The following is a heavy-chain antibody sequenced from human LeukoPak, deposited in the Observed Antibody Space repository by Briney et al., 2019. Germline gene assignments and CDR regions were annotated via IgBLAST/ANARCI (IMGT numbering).Heavy chain of an antibody. CDR3: ARDLYGGNSLDY. J-gene: IGHJ4*02. D-gene: IGHD4-23*01. CDR2: IIPIFGTA. Sequence: ASVKVSCKASGGTFSSYAISWVRQAPGQGLEWMGGIIPIFGTANYAQKFQGRVTITADESTSTACMELSSLRSEDTAVYYCARDLYGGNSLDYWGQGTLVTVSS. CDR1: GGTFSSYA. V-gene: IGHV1-69*13.